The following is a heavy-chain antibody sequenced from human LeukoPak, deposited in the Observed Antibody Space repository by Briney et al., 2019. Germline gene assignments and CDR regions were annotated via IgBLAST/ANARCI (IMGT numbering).Heavy chain of an antibody. CDR1: SDSISSSSYY. Sequence: SETLSLICTVSSDSISSSSYYWCWIRQPPGKGLEWIGSIYYSGSSYYNPSLKSRVTISVDTSKNQFSLKLSSVTAADTAVYYCSRWFSLWFGGAQNWFDPWGQGTLVTVSS. V-gene: IGHV4-39*07. CDR2: IYYSGSS. J-gene: IGHJ5*02. D-gene: IGHD3-10*01. CDR3: SRWFSLWFGGAQNWFDP.